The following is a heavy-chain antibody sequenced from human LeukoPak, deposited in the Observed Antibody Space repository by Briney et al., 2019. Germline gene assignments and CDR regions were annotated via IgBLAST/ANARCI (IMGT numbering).Heavy chain of an antibody. CDR3: ARGCCSGPSCYSDTFDL. J-gene: IGHJ3*01. Sequence: GGSLRLSCAASGFTFTSHWMAWVRQAPGKGLEWVANIKQDGSEKYYVDSVKGRFTISRDNAKNSMFLQMSSLRADDTAVHYCARGCCSGPSCYSDTFDLWGQGTMVTVSS. D-gene: IGHD2-2*01. V-gene: IGHV3-7*03. CDR2: IKQDGSEK. CDR1: GFTFTSHW.